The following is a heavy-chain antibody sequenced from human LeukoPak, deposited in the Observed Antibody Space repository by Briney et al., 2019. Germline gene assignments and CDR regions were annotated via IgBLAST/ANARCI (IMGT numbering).Heavy chain of an antibody. D-gene: IGHD3-22*01. J-gene: IGHJ4*02. V-gene: IGHV3-21*01. CDR3: ARRGYYDYSGFDY. CDR1: GFTFEDYG. CDR2: IDGSSSDI. Sequence: PGGSLRLSCAASGFTFEDYGMSWVRQAPGKGLEWVSSIDGSSSDIYYADSVKGRFTISRDNSKNSLYLQMKSLRAEDTALYYCARRGYYDYSGFDYWGQGTLVTVSS.